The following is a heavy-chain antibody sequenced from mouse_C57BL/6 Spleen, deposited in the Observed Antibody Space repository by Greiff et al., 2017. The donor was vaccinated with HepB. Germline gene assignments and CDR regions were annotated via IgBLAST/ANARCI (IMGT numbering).Heavy chain of an antibody. CDR3: AKIELLWYFEV. V-gene: IGHV4-1*01. J-gene: IGHJ1*03. D-gene: IGHD1-1*01. CDR1: GIDFSRYW. CDR2: INPDSSTI. Sequence: EVKLQESGGGLVQPGGSLKLSCAASGIDFSRYWMSWVRRAPGKGLEWIGEINPDSSTINYAPSLKDKFIISRDNAKNTLYLQMSKVRSEDTALYYCAKIELLWYFEVWGTGTTGTVSS.